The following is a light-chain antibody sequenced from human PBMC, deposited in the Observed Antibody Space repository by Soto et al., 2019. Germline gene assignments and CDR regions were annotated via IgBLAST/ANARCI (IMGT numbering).Light chain of an antibody. CDR3: QQRHMWPIT. CDR1: QSFRGL. J-gene: IGKJ5*01. Sequence: EVLLTQSPLTLSLSPCERSTFSCSASQSFRGLLAWYQQKPGQAPRLLIYDAYNRATGIPPRFSGSGSGTDFTLTISSLEPEDSAVYYCQQRHMWPITFGQGTRLEIK. CDR2: DAY. V-gene: IGKV3-11*01.